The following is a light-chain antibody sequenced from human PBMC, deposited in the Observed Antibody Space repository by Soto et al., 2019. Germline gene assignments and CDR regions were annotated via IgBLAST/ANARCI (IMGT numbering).Light chain of an antibody. CDR1: QSVSSSY. Sequence: EIVLTQSPGTLSLSPGDRATLSCRASQSVSSSYLAWYQQKPGQAPRLLIHGASSRATGVPDRFSGSGSGTDFTLTISRLDPEDFAVYYCQQYGSSPLTFGPGTKVYIK. J-gene: IGKJ3*01. V-gene: IGKV3-20*01. CDR3: QQYGSSPLT. CDR2: GAS.